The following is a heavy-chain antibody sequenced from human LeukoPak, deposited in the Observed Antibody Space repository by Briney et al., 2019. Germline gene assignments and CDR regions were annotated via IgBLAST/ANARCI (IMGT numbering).Heavy chain of an antibody. V-gene: IGHV4-39*01. Sequence: SETLSLTCTVSGGSISSSSYYWGWIRQPPGKGLEWIGSIYYSGSTYYNPSLKSRVTISVDTSKNQFSLKLSSVTTADTAMYYCARGSVLRHFNYWGQGTLVTVSS. CDR1: GGSISSSSYY. CDR2: IYYSGST. J-gene: IGHJ4*02. D-gene: IGHD3-3*01. CDR3: ARGSVLRHFNY.